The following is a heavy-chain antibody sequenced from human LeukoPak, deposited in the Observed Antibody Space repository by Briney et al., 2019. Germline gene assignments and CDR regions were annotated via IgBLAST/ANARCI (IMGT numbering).Heavy chain of an antibody. V-gene: IGHV4-34*01. Sequence: SETLSLTCAVYGGSFSGYYWSWIRQPPGKGLEWIGEINHSGSTNYNPSLKSRVTISVDTSKNQFSLKLSSVTAADTAVYYCARFSRGRWSYFDYWGQGTLVTVSS. CDR1: GGSFSGYY. J-gene: IGHJ4*02. D-gene: IGHD2-15*01. CDR2: INHSGST. CDR3: ARFSRGRWSYFDY.